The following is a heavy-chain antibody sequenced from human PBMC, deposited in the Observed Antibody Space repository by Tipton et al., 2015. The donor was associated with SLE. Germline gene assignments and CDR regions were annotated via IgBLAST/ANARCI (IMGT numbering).Heavy chain of an antibody. J-gene: IGHJ3*02. CDR2: IYYSGST. CDR3: ARPVSREAFDI. D-gene: IGHD1-26*01. CDR1: GGSISSYY. V-gene: IGHV4-59*01. Sequence: LRLSCTVSGGSISSYYWSWIRQPPGKGLEWIGYIYYSGSTNYNPSLKSRVTISVDTSKNQFSLKLSSVTAADTAVYYCARPVSREAFDIWGQGTMVTVSS.